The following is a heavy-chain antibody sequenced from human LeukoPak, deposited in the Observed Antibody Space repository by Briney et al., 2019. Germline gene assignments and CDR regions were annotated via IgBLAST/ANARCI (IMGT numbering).Heavy chain of an antibody. D-gene: IGHD3-3*01. Sequence: PSETLSLTCTVSGGSISSYYWSWIRQPPGKGLEWIGYIYYSGSTNYNPSLKSRVTISVATSKNQFSLKLSSVTAADTAVYYCARGGDFWSGYYLDYWGQGTLVTVSS. J-gene: IGHJ4*02. V-gene: IGHV4-59*01. CDR1: GGSISSYY. CDR2: IYYSGST. CDR3: ARGGDFWSGYYLDY.